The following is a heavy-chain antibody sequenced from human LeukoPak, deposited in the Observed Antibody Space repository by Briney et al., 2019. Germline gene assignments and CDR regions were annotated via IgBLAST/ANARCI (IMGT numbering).Heavy chain of an antibody. CDR2: IYYSGST. CDR1: GFTFSSYA. Sequence: PGGSLRLSCAASGFTFSSYAMSWVRQAPGKGLEWIGYIYYSGSTNYNPSLKSRVTISVDTSKNQFSLKLSSMTAADTAAYYCARAVQLERPPPLIGYYYMDVWGKGTTVTVSS. J-gene: IGHJ6*03. D-gene: IGHD1-1*01. V-gene: IGHV4-59*01. CDR3: ARAVQLERPPPLIGYYYMDV.